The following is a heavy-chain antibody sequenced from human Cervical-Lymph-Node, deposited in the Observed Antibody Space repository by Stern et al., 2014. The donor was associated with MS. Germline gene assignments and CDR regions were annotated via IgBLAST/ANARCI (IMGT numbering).Heavy chain of an antibody. CDR3: AXANCSSTSCPNWFDP. J-gene: IGHJ5*02. CDR2: IYYSERT. Sequence: QVQLQQSGPGLVKPSQTLSLTCTVSGGSISSGDYYWSWIRQPPGKGLEWIGYIYYSERTYYNPALKSRVTISVDTSKNQFSLKLSSVTAADTAVYYCAXANCSSTSCPNWFDPWGQGTLVTVSS. CDR1: GGSISSGDYY. D-gene: IGHD2-2*01. V-gene: IGHV4-30-4*01.